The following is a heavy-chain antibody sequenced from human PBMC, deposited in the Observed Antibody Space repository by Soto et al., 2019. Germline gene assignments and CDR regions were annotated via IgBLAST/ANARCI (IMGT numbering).Heavy chain of an antibody. CDR2: IYYSGNT. CDR1: GGSIRSGGYY. V-gene: IGHV4-31*03. D-gene: IGHD5-18*01. CDR3: ARDRLMATAGTARHYFGLDV. J-gene: IGHJ6*02. Sequence: SETLSLTCTVSGGSIRSGGYYWSWVRQNPRRGLEWIGNIYYSGNTYYNPSLKSRLTISVDTSKNQFSLNLSSVTAADTAVYYCARDRLMATAGTARHYFGLDVWGQGTTVTVYS.